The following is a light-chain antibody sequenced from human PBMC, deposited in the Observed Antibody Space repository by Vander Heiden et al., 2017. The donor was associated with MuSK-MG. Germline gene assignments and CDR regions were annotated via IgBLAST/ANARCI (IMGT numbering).Light chain of an antibody. J-gene: IGKJ1*01. Sequence: DIVMTQSPLSLPVTPGEPASISCRSSQSLLHSNGYNYLDWYLQKPGQSPQLLIYLGSNRASGVPGRFSGSGSGTDFTLKISRVEAEDVGVYYCRQALQTRWTFGQGTKVEIK. CDR3: RQALQTRWT. CDR1: QSLLHSNGYNY. CDR2: LGS. V-gene: IGKV2-28*01.